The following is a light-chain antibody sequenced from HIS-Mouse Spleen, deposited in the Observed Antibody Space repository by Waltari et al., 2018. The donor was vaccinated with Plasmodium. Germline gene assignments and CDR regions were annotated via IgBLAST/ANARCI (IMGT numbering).Light chain of an antibody. J-gene: IGLJ3*02. CDR3: YSTDSSGNHRV. CDR1: ALLKKY. V-gene: IGLV3-10*01. CDR2: EDS. Sequence: SYELTQPPSVSVSPGQTARITCSGDALLKKYAYWYQQKSGQAPVLVIYEDSKRPSGIPERFSGSSSGTMATWTISGAQVEDEADYYCYSTDSSGNHRVFGGGTKLTVL.